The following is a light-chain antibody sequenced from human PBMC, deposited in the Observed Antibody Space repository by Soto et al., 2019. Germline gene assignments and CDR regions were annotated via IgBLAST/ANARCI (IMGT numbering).Light chain of an antibody. CDR1: QSLLDSDGETY. CDR3: MQVTQFPHT. CDR2: KTS. J-gene: IGKJ2*01. Sequence: EIVMTQTPLSSPVTLGQPASISCRSSQSLLDSDGETYLSWLQQRPGQPPRLLIYKTSSRFSGVPDRFSGSGAGTDFTLKISRVEVEDVGVYYCMQVTQFPHTFGQGTKLEI. V-gene: IGKV2-24*01.